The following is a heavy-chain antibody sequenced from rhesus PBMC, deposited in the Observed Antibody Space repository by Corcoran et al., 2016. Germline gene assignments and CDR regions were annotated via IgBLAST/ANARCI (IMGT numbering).Heavy chain of an antibody. Sequence: QVTLKESGPALVKPTQTLTLTCTFSGFSLSTSGMRVSWIRQPPGKALEWLARIDWDNNKYFNTALKSSLTISKDTSKNQVVLTMTNMDPVDTATYFGARTYVSGSSPRLYNRFEVWGPGVLFTVSS. V-gene: IGHV2S2*01. CDR3: ARTYVSGSSPRLYNRFEV. D-gene: IGHD3-28*01. CDR2: IDWDNNK. CDR1: GFSLSTSGMR. J-gene: IGHJ5-1*01.